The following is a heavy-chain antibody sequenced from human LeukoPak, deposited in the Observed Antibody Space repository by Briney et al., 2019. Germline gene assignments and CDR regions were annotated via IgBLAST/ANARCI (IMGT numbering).Heavy chain of an antibody. V-gene: IGHV4-61*02. Sequence: PSETLSLTCTVSGGSISSGSYYWSWIRQPAGKGLEWIGRIYTSGSTNYNPSLKSRVTISVDTSKNQFSLKLSSVTAADTAVYYCASFQGGYYSLRYWGQGTLVTVSS. CDR3: ASFQGGYYSLRY. CDR1: GGSISSGSYY. D-gene: IGHD3-22*01. J-gene: IGHJ4*02. CDR2: IYTSGST.